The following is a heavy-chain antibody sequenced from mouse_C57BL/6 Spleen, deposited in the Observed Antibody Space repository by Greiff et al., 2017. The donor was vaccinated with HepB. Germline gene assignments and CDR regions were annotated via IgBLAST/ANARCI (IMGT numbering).Heavy chain of an antibody. J-gene: IGHJ4*01. CDR1: GYTFTDYE. D-gene: IGHD2-12*01. CDR3: TRGRYSHYYAMDY. V-gene: IGHV1-15*01. CDR2: IDPETGGT. Sequence: QVQLKESGAELVRPGASVTLSCKASGYTFTDYEMHWVKQTPVHGLEWIGAIDPETGGTAYNQKFKGKAILTADKSSSTAYMELRSLTSEDSAVYYCTRGRYSHYYAMDYWGQGTSVTVSS.